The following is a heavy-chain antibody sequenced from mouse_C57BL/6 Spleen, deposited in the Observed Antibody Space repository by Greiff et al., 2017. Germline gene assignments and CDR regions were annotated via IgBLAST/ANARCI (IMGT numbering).Heavy chain of an antibody. CDR3: ARRGIYYDYDKTWYFDG. CDR2: IYWDDDK. Sequence: VTLKVSGPGILQSSQTLSLTCSFSGFSLSTSGMGVSWIRQPSGKGLEGLAHIYWDDDKRYNPSLKSRLTISQDTSRNQVFLKITSVDTADTATYYCARRGIYYDYDKTWYFDGWGTGTTVTVSS. V-gene: IGHV8-12*01. D-gene: IGHD2-4*01. J-gene: IGHJ1*03. CDR1: GFSLSTSGMG.